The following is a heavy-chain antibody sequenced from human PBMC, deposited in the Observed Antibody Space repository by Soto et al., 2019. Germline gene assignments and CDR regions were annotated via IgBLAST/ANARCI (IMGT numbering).Heavy chain of an antibody. D-gene: IGHD2-15*01. Sequence: QVQLVESGGGVVQPGRSLRLSCAASGFTFSSYAMHWVRQAPGKGLEWVAVISYDGSNKYYADSVKGRFTISRDNSKNTLYLQMNSLRAEDTAVYYCARELVVVAATLSQYYYGMDVWGQGTTVTVSS. CDR3: ARELVVVAATLSQYYYGMDV. CDR2: ISYDGSNK. J-gene: IGHJ6*02. V-gene: IGHV3-30-3*01. CDR1: GFTFSSYA.